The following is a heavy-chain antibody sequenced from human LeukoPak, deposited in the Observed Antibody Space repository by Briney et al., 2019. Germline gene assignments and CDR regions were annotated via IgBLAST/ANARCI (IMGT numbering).Heavy chain of an antibody. D-gene: IGHD1-26*01. CDR1: GFTFSSYW. CDR3: ARDEDGGVGAPWEY. CDR2: IKQDGSEK. Sequence: PGGSLRLSCAASGFTFSSYWMSWVRQAPGKGLEWVANIKQDGSEKYYVDSVKGRFTISRDNAKNSLYLQMNSLRAEDTAVYYCARDEDGGVGAPWEYWGQGTLVTVSS. V-gene: IGHV3-7*01. J-gene: IGHJ4*02.